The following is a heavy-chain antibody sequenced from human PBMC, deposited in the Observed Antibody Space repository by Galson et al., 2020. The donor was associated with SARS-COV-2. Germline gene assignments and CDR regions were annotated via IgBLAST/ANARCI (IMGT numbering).Heavy chain of an antibody. D-gene: IGHD2-2*01. CDR3: ARQLKYPLLFDSYYFYMDV. CDR1: GGSMSSSSYH. CDR2: VYSSGRT. V-gene: IGHV4-39*01. Sequence: SETLSLTCTVSGGSMSSSSYHWGWIRQPPGKGLEWIGTVYSSGRTYYNPSLKSRVTISVDTSKNQFSLKLGSVTAADRAVYYCARQLKYPLLFDSYYFYMDVWGKGTTVTVSS. J-gene: IGHJ6*03.